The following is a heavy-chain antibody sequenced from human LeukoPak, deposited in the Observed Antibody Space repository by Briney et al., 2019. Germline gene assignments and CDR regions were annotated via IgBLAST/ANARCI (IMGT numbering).Heavy chain of an antibody. J-gene: IGHJ6*04. CDR3: SRALEV. CDR1: GFMFRSYW. Sequence: GGSLRLSCEVSGFMFRSYWMDWVRQAPGRGLEWVANINQDGSEKYFVDSVKGRFTISRDNAKNSQYLQMNSLRAEDTAVYYCSRALEVWGKGTTVTVSS. CDR2: INQDGSEK. V-gene: IGHV3-7*01.